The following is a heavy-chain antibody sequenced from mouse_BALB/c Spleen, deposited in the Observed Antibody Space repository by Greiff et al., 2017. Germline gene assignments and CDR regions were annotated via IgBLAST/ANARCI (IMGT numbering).Heavy chain of an antibody. CDR3: ARLDYYDAMDY. D-gene: IGHD2-1*01. CDR2: ISSGSSTI. CDR1: GFTFSSFG. Sequence: EVMLVESGGGLVQPGGSRKLSCAASGFTFSSFGMHWVRQAPEKGLEWVAYISSGSSTIYYADTVKGRFTISRDNPKNTLFLQMPSLRSEDTAMYYCARLDYYDAMDYWGQGTSVTVSS. J-gene: IGHJ4*01. V-gene: IGHV5-17*02.